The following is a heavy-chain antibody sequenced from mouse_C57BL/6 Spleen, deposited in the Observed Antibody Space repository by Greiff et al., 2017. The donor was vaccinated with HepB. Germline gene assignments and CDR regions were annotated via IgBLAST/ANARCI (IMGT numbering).Heavy chain of an antibody. CDR3: ARSRAVVATDAMDY. J-gene: IGHJ4*01. V-gene: IGHV1-54*01. Sequence: QVQLKESGAELVRPGTSVKVSCKASGYAFTNYLIEWVKQRPGQGLEWIGVINPGSGGTNYNEKFKGKATLTADKSSSTAYMQLSSLTSEDSAVYFCARSRAVVATDAMDYWGQGTSVTVSS. CDR2: INPGSGGT. CDR1: GYAFTNYL. D-gene: IGHD1-1*01.